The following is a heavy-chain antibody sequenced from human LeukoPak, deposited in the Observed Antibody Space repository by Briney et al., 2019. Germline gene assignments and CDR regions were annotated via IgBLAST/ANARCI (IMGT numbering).Heavy chain of an antibody. V-gene: IGHV3-23*01. CDR3: AKDLLYRYFDY. J-gene: IGHJ4*02. CDR2: ISGSGGST. CDR1: RFTFSSYA. D-gene: IGHD2-8*01. Sequence: GGSLRLSCAASRFTFSSYAMSWIRQAPGKGLEWVSAISGSGGSTYYADSVKGRFTISRDNSKNTLYLQMNSLRAEDTAVYYCAKDLLYRYFDYWGQGTLVTVSS.